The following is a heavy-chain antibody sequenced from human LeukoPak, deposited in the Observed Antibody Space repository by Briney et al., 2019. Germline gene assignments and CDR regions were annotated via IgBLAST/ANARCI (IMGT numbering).Heavy chain of an antibody. CDR3: ARDQSDSSGWYYFDY. CDR2: IIPIFGTA. J-gene: IGHJ4*02. Sequence: ASVKVSCKASGGTFSSYAISWVRQAPAQGLEWMGGIIPIFGTANYAQKFQGRVTITADESTSTAYMELSSLRSEDTAVYYCARDQSDSSGWYYFDYWGQGTLVTVSS. D-gene: IGHD6-19*01. CDR1: GGTFSSYA. V-gene: IGHV1-69*13.